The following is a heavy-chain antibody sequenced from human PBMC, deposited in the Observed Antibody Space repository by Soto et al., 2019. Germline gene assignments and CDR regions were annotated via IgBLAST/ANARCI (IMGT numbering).Heavy chain of an antibody. V-gene: IGHV4-31*03. J-gene: IGHJ5*02. Sequence: SETLSLTCTVSGGSISTGVYYWNWIRQHPGKGLEWIGYFYYSGSTYYNPSLKSRVTISVNTSKNQFSLKLSSVTAADTAVYYCARSVFPWGQGTLVTVPQ. CDR3: ARSVFP. CDR1: GGSISTGVYY. CDR2: FYYSGST.